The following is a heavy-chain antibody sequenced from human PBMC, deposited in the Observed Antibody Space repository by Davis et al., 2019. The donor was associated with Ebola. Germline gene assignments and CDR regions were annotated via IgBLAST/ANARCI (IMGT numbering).Heavy chain of an antibody. CDR1: GFTFRNYA. D-gene: IGHD3-3*01. J-gene: IGHJ4*02. CDR3: VRAVFHEVLDY. V-gene: IGHV3-30*04. Sequence: PGGSLRLSCAASGFTFRNYAMHWVRQAPGKGLGWGAVVTHSERVRFYAVSVKGRFTISRDNSENTLDLQMSSLTVDDTAVYYCVRAVFHEVLDYWGQGTPVTVSS. CDR2: VTHSERVR.